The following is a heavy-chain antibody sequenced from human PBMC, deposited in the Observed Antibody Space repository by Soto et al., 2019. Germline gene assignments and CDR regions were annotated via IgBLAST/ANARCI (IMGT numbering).Heavy chain of an antibody. CDR3: ARGGGSAYIWGSYRYFCFDP. J-gene: IGHJ5*02. V-gene: IGHV4-34*01. CDR1: GVTFSGYY. Sequence: SETLSLTCAVYGVTFSGYYWSLIRTPPGKGLEWIGEINHSGTTNYNPSLKSRVTISVDTSKNQFSLKLSSVTAADTAVYYCARGGGSAYIWGSYRYFCFDPWGHGTLVTVSS. D-gene: IGHD3-16*02. CDR2: INHSGTT.